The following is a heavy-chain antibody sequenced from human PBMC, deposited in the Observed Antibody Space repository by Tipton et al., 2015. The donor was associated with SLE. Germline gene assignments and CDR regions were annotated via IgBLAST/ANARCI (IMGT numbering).Heavy chain of an antibody. CDR3: ARDGYRGLFYHYYYMDV. CDR1: GFKFGDFY. D-gene: IGHD5-18*01. Sequence: SLRLSCAASGFKFGDFYMSWIRQAPGKGLEWVAYIGITSTTVHYADSVKGRFTISRDNANSLLFLQMDTLRVEDTAKYYCARDGYRGLFYHYYYMDVWGNGTTVTVSS. CDR2: IGITSTTV. J-gene: IGHJ6*03. V-gene: IGHV3-11*04.